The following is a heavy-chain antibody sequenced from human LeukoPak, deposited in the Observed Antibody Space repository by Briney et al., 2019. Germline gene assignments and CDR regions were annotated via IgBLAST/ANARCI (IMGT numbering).Heavy chain of an antibody. D-gene: IGHD6-13*01. CDR2: INHSGST. V-gene: IGHV4-34*01. J-gene: IGHJ5*02. Sequence: PSETLSLTCAVYGGSFSGYYWSWIRQPPGKGLEWTGEINHSGSTNYNPSLKSRVTISVDTSKNQFSLKLSSVTAADTAVYYCARGSSSWYGWFDPWGQGTLVTVSS. CDR3: ARGSSSWYGWFDP. CDR1: GGSFSGYY.